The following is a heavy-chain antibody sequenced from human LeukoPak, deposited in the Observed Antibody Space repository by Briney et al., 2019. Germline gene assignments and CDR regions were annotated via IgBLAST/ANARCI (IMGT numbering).Heavy chain of an antibody. D-gene: IGHD2-2*01. V-gene: IGHV1-69*13. CDR1: GGTFSSYA. J-gene: IGHJ5*02. Sequence: VASVKVSCKASGGTFSSYAISWVRQAPGQGLEWMGGIIPIFGTANYAQKFQGRVTITADESTSTAYMKLSSLRSEDTAVYYCARDRAGGDIVVIPAPGGGWFDPWGQGTLVTVSS. CDR3: ARDRAGGDIVVIPAPGGGWFDP. CDR2: IIPIFGTA.